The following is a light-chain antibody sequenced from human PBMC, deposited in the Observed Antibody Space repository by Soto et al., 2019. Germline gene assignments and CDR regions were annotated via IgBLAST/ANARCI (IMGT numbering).Light chain of an antibody. CDR1: SSNIGNNY. CDR2: DNN. J-gene: IGLJ2*01. Sequence: QSVLTQPPSVSAAPGQKVTISCSGSSSNIGNNYVSWYQQLPGTAPKLLIYDNNKRPSGIPDRFSGSKSGTSATLGITGLQTGDEADYYCGTWDSSLSAEVVFGGGTQLTVL. V-gene: IGLV1-51*01. CDR3: GTWDSSLSAEVV.